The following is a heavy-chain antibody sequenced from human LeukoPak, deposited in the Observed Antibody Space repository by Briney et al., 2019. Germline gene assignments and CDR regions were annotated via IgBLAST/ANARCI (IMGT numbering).Heavy chain of an antibody. D-gene: IGHD6-13*01. CDR2: ISGSDGRT. Sequence: GGSLRLSCAASGFTFSNYAMSWVRQAPGKGLEWVSTISGSDGRTYYADSVKGRFTISRDNSKNTLYLQMNSLRAEDTALYYCAKVGIAAAGTWIDYWGQGTLVTVSS. CDR1: GFTFSNYA. J-gene: IGHJ4*02. V-gene: IGHV3-23*01. CDR3: AKVGIAAAGTWIDY.